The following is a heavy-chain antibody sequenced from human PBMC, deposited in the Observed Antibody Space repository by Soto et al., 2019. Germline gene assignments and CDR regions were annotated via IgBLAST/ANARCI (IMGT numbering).Heavy chain of an antibody. CDR1: GFALIEAA. CDR2: TWGDGTKD. V-gene: IGHV3-33*01. Sequence: GGSLRLSWADSGFALIEAAMHWIRQAPGKGLEWLAVTWGDGTKDMYADSVKGRFTISRDNSKNMLYLQMNSLRAEDTAVYYCARDGELTTKRFPDRPLDYCGQG. J-gene: IGHJ4*02. D-gene: IGHD1-7*01. CDR3: ARDGELTTKRFPDRPLDY.